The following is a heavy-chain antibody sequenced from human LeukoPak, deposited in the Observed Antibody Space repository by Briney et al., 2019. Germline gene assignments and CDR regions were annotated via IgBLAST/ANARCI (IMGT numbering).Heavy chain of an antibody. CDR1: GGSISSYY. J-gene: IGHJ4*02. V-gene: IGHV4-59*01. CDR2: IYYSGST. CDR3: AREEGGSFRGFDY. D-gene: IGHD1-26*01. Sequence: SETLSLTCTVSGGSISSYYWSWIRQPPGKGLEWIGYIYYSGSTNYNPSLKSRVTISVDTSKNQFSLKLSSVTAAGTAVYYCAREEGGSFRGFDYWGQGTLVTVSS.